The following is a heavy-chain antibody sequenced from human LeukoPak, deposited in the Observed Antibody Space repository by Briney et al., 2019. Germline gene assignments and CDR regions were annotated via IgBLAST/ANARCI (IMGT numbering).Heavy chain of an antibody. V-gene: IGHV4-39*07. D-gene: IGHD3-10*01. CDR1: GGSLSISSYD. Sequence: SETRSLTCTVSGGSLSISSYDWGWIRQPPGKGLQRIGSIYYSGSTDYNPSLKIRVTISVDTANNHFSLTLSSMTAANAAVYYCARLKKEIFGELFSRLTPTPRYYFDYWGQGTLVTVSS. CDR2: IYYSGST. CDR3: ARLKKEIFGELFSRLTPTPRYYFDY. J-gene: IGHJ4*02.